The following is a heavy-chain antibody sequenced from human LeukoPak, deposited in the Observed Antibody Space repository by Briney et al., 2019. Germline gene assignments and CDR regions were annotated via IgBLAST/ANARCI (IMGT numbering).Heavy chain of an antibody. J-gene: IGHJ4*02. D-gene: IGHD3-10*01. CDR2: ISSSGNT. V-gene: IGHV4-39*01. CDR3: ARHYGP. Sequence: SETLSLTCTVSGGSTSSGNYYWGWIRQPPGKGLEWIGGISSSGNTYYNPSLKSRITISIDTSKNQFSLKLNSVTATDTAVYYCARHYGPWGKGTLVTVSS. CDR1: GGSTSSGNYY.